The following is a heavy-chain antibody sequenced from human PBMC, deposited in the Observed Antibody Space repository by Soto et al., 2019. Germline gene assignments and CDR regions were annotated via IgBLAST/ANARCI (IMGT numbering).Heavy chain of an antibody. CDR2: IYPGDSDT. CDR3: AIKIRGTRPNYYGSGSPDAFDI. CDR1: GYSFTSYW. Sequence: GESLKISCKGSGYSFTSYWIGWVRQMPGKGLEWMGIIYPGDSDTRYSPSFQGQVTISADKSISTAYLQWSSLKASDTAMYYCAIKIRGTRPNYYGSGSPDAFDIWGQVTMVTVSS. D-gene: IGHD3-10*01. V-gene: IGHV5-51*01. J-gene: IGHJ3*02.